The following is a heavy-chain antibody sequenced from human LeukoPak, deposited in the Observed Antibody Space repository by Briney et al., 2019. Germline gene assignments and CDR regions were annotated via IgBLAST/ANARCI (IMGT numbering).Heavy chain of an antibody. V-gene: IGHV3-21*01. CDR3: ARAVPAANPFDY. CDR1: GFTFSSYS. D-gene: IGHD2-2*01. CDR2: ISSSSSYI. J-gene: IGHJ4*02. Sequence: NPGGSLRLSCAASGFTFSSYSMNWVRQAPGKGLEWVSSISSSSSYIYYADSVKGRFTISRDNAKNSLYLQMNSLRAEDTAVYYCARAVPAANPFDYWGQGTLVTVSS.